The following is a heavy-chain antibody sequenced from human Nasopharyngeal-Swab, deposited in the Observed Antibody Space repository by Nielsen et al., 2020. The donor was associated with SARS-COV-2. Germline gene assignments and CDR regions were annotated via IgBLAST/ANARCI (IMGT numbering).Heavy chain of an antibody. CDR1: GFTFSSYW. CDR3: ARDRYYGTTVLDAFDI. D-gene: IGHD4-17*01. J-gene: IGHJ3*02. Sequence: GGSLRLSCAASGFTFSSYWMSWVRQAPGKGLEWVANIKQDGSEKYYVDSVKGRFTISRDNAKNSLYLQMNRLRAEDAAVYYCARDRYYGTTVLDAFDIWGQGTMVTVSS. CDR2: IKQDGSEK. V-gene: IGHV3-7*01.